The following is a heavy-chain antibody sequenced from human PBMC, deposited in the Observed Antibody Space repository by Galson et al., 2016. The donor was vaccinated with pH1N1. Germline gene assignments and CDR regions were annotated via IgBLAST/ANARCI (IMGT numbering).Heavy chain of an antibody. CDR2: MNPNSGNT. CDR1: GYTFTSYD. D-gene: IGHD3-9*01. CDR3: ARILRTVVFDY. Sequence: SVKASCKASGYTFTSYDINWVRQATGQGLEWMGWMNPNSGNTGYAQKFQGRVTMTRDTSISTAYKELSRLTSDDTAVYYCARILRTVVFDYWGQGTLVTVSS. J-gene: IGHJ4*02. V-gene: IGHV1-8*02.